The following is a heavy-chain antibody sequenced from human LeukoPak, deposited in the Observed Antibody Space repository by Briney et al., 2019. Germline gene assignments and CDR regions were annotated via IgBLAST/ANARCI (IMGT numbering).Heavy chain of an antibody. D-gene: IGHD3-10*01. CDR3: AKDTSPIWFGEPQGGAFDI. CDR2: IRYDGSNK. Sequence: GGSLRLSCAASGFTFSSYGMHWVRQAPGKGLEWVAFIRYDGSNKYYADSVKGRFTISRDNSKNTLYLQMNSLRAEDTAVYYCAKDTSPIWFGEPQGGAFDIWGQGTMVTVSS. J-gene: IGHJ3*02. CDR1: GFTFSSYG. V-gene: IGHV3-30*02.